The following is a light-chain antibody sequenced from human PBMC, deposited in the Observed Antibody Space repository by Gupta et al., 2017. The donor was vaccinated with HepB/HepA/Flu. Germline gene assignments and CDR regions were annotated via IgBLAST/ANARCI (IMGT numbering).Light chain of an antibody. CDR3: SSYTSSSTPVV. CDR1: SSDAGGYNY. CDR2: DVS. Sequence: QSALTQPASVSGSPGQSITISCTATSSDAGGYNYVSWYQQNPGKAPKLMIYDVSNRPSGVSKRFSGSKSGNTASLTISGLQAEDEADYYCSSYTSSSTPVVFGGGTKLTVL. V-gene: IGLV2-14*01. J-gene: IGLJ2*01.